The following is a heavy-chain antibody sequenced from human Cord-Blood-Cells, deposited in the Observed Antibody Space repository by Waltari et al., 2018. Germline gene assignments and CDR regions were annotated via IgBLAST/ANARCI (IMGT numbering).Heavy chain of an antibody. V-gene: IGHV4-61*01. CDR1: GGSVSSGSYY. D-gene: IGHD6-6*01. CDR2: IYYSGST. J-gene: IGHJ4*02. Sequence: QVQLQESGPGLVKPSETLSLTCTVSGGSVSSGSYYWSWIRQPPGKGLEWIGYIYYSGSTNYNPSLKSRVTISVDTSKNQFSLKLSSVTAADTAVYYCAREPYGSSYYFDYWGQGTLVTVSS. CDR3: AREPYGSSYYFDY.